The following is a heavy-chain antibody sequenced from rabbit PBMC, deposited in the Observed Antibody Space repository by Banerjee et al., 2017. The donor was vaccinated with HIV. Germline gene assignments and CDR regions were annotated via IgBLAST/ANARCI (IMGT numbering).Heavy chain of an antibody. CDR1: GFSFSSSYY. J-gene: IGHJ4*01. CDR3: ARKSNNDGCGYVHKL. D-gene: IGHD6-1*01. CDR2: IYAGSSGST. V-gene: IGHV1S40*01. Sequence: QSLEESGGDLVKPGASLTLTCTASGFSFSSSYYMCWVRQAPGKGLEWIGCIYAGSSGSTYYASWAKGRFTISKTSSTTVTLQMTSLTAADTATYFCARKSNNDGCGYVHKLWGPGTLVTVS.